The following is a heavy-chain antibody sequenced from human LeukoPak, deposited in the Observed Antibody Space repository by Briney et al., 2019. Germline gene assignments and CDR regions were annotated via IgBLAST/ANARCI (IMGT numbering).Heavy chain of an antibody. J-gene: IGHJ4*02. Sequence: ASVKVSCKASGYTFTSYYMHWVRQAPGQGLEWMGIINPSGGSTSYAQKFQGRVTMTTDTSTRTAYMELRSLRSDDTAVYYCARVNLRAFDFWGQGTLVTVSS. CDR2: INPSGGST. CDR1: GYTFTSYY. V-gene: IGHV1-46*01. CDR3: ARVNLRAFDF.